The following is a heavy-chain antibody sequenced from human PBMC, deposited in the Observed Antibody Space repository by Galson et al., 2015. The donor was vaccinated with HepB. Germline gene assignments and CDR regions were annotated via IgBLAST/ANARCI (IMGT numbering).Heavy chain of an antibody. J-gene: IGHJ4*02. D-gene: IGHD6-25*01. V-gene: IGHV3-21*01. CDR3: ATNAGSYSSGYYSDY. Sequence: SLRLSCAVSGLTFSTYSMNWVRQAPGKGLEWVPSISRSSNYIYYEDSVKGRFIISRDNANNSLYLQIHSLRAEDTAIYYCATNAGSYSSGYYSDYWGQGTLVFVSS. CDR1: GLTFSTYS. CDR2: ISRSSNYI.